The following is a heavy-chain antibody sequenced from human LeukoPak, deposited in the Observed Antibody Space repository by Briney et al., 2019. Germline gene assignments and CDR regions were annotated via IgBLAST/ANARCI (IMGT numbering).Heavy chain of an antibody. Sequence: GGSLRLSCAASGFTFSSYAMHWVRQAPGKGLEWVAVISYDGSNKYYADSVKGRFTISRDNSKNTLYLQMNSLRAEDTAVYYCAREVVGAKGDYFDYWGQGTLVTVSS. J-gene: IGHJ4*02. CDR2: ISYDGSNK. V-gene: IGHV3-30-3*01. CDR1: GFTFSSYA. CDR3: AREVVGAKGDYFDY. D-gene: IGHD1-26*01.